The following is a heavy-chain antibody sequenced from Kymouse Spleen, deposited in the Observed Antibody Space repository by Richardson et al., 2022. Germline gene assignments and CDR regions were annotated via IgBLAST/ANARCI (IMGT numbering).Heavy chain of an antibody. D-gene: IGHD1-1*01,IGHD1-20*01,IGHD1-7*01. Sequence: QVQLVESGGGVVQPGRSLRLSCAASGFTFSSYGMHWVRQAPGKGLEWVAVISYDGSNKYYADSVKGRFTISRDNSKNTLYLQMNSLRAEDTAVYYCAKGNWNPGGYWGQGTLVTVSS. V-gene: IGHV3-30*18. CDR3: AKGNWNPGGY. J-gene: IGHJ4*02. CDR2: ISYDGSNK. CDR1: GFTFSSYG.